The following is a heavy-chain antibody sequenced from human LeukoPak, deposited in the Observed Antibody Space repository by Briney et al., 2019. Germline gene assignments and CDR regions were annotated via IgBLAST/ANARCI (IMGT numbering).Heavy chain of an antibody. J-gene: IGHJ3*02. V-gene: IGHV3-49*03. Sequence: GGSLRLSCAASGFTFGDYAMSWLRQAPGKGLEWVGFIRSKGYGATREYAASVKGSFTISRDDSKSIAYLQMNSLKTEDTAVYYCTRMVYSGSYYGAFDIWGQGTMVTVSS. CDR3: TRMVYSGSYYGAFDI. CDR2: IRSKGYGATR. D-gene: IGHD1-26*01. CDR1: GFTFGDYA.